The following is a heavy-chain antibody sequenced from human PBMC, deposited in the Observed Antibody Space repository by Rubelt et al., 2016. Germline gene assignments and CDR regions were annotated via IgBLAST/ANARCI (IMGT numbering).Heavy chain of an antibody. CDR3: ARDQGSGSYSSDY. CDR1: GYTFTSYA. V-gene: IGHV1-3*01. Sequence: QVQLVQSGAEVKKPGASVKVSCKASGYTFTSYAVHWVRQAPGQRLEWMGWINAGTTNTKYSQKFQGRLTITRDTSASTAYMVLSSLRSEDTAVYYCARDQGSGSYSSDYWGQGTLVTVSS. J-gene: IGHJ4*02. D-gene: IGHD1-26*01. CDR2: INAGTTNT.